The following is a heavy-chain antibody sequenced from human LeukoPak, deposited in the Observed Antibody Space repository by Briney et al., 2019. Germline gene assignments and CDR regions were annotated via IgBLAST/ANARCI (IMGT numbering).Heavy chain of an antibody. J-gene: IGHJ3*02. D-gene: IGHD4-17*01. Sequence: PGGSLSLSCAASGFTVSSNYMSWVRQAPGKGLEWVSVIYSGGSTYYAGSVKGRFTNSRHNSKNTLYLQMNSLRAEDTAVYYCARGGSTVWDAFDIWGQGTMVTVSS. CDR3: ARGGSTVWDAFDI. CDR2: IYSGGST. V-gene: IGHV3-53*04. CDR1: GFTVSSNY.